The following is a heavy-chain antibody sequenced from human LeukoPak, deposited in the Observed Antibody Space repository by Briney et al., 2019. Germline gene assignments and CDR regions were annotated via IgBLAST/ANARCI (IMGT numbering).Heavy chain of an antibody. D-gene: IGHD1-14*01. CDR1: GSSVSGNY. V-gene: IGHV3-30-3*01. Sequence: GGSLRLSCAVSGSSVSGNYMNWVRQAPGKGLEWVAVISYDGSNKYYADSVKGRFTISRDNSKNTLYLQMNSLRAEDTAVYCCAREAVYKKGFDYWGQGTLVTVSS. J-gene: IGHJ4*02. CDR2: ISYDGSNK. CDR3: AREAVYKKGFDY.